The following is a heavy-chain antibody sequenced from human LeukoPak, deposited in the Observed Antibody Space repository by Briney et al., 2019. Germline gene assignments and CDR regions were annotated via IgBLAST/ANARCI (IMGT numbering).Heavy chain of an antibody. Sequence: GASVKVFCEVSGYTLTELSMHWVRQAPGKGLEWMGGFDPEDGETIYAQKFQGRVTMTEDTSTDTAYMELSSLRSEDTAVYYCARRYYYGSGSPLDAFDIWGQGTMVTVSS. CDR3: ARRYYYGSGSPLDAFDI. D-gene: IGHD3-10*01. CDR2: FDPEDGET. V-gene: IGHV1-24*01. J-gene: IGHJ3*02. CDR1: GYTLTELS.